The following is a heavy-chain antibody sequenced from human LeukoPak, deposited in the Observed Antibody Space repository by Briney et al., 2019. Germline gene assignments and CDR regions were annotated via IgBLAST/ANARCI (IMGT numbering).Heavy chain of an antibody. CDR1: GFTFDDYG. J-gene: IGHJ6*04. V-gene: IGHV3-48*03. Sequence: GGALRLSCAASGFTFDDYGMSWVRQAPGKGLEWVSYISSSGSTIYYADSVKGRFTISRDNAKNSLYLQMNSLRAEDTAVYYCAELGITMIGGVWGKGTTVTISS. D-gene: IGHD3-10*02. CDR2: ISSSGSTI. CDR3: AELGITMIGGV.